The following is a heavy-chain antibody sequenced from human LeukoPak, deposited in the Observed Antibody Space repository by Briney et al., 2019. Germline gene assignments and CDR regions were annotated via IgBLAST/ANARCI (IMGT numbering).Heavy chain of an antibody. CDR3: ARPYGSSSFDY. Sequence: SEALSLTCTVSGGSISSYYWSWIRQPPGKGLEWIGYIYYTGSTNYNPSLKSRVAISVDTSKNQFSLKLSSVTAADTAVYYCARPYGSSSFDYWGQGTLVTVSS. D-gene: IGHD6-6*01. V-gene: IGHV4-59*08. CDR2: IYYTGST. CDR1: GGSISSYY. J-gene: IGHJ4*02.